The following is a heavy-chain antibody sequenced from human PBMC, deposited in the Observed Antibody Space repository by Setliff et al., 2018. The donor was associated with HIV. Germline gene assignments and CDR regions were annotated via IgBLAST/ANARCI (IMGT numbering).Heavy chain of an antibody. Sequence: PSETLSLTCIVSGDSINSGSYYWGWIRQPPGKGLEWIGTIYNGGASHYNPSLKSRVIIFLDTSKNQSSLELTSVTAADTAVYYCAREAPSEPTRYYNFWSGYPDWFDPWGQGTLVTVSS. J-gene: IGHJ5*02. D-gene: IGHD3-3*01. CDR3: AREAPSEPTRYYNFWSGYPDWFDP. CDR1: GDSINSGSYY. CDR2: IYNGGAS. V-gene: IGHV4-39*07.